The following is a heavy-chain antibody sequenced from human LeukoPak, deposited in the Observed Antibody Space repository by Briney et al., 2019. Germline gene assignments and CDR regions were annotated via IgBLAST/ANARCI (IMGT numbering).Heavy chain of an antibody. V-gene: IGHV4-39*01. Sequence: PSETLSLTCTVSGGSLSRSPNDWGWPSHPRGRGREWIRTIYDGGSTYTNPSLNSPVTISFHTSKIQFSLMLRSVTAPDTALYYCARHHLPDGILSTFDSGGQGTLAPVS. CDR3: ARHHLPDGILSTFDS. J-gene: IGHJ5*01. D-gene: IGHD2-2*01. CDR2: IYDGGST. CDR1: GGSLSRSPND.